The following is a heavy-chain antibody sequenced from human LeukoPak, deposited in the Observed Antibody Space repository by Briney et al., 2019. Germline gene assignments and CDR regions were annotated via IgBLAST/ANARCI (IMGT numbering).Heavy chain of an antibody. CDR2: IVVGSGNT. CDR3: AADRGSTNIFGVVISGYYYCGMDV. Sequence: ASVEVSCKASGFTFTSSAVQWVRQARGQRLEWIGWIVVGSGNTNYAQKFQERVTITRDMSTSTAYMELSSLRSEDTAVYYCAADRGSTNIFGVVISGYYYCGMDVWGQGTTVTVSS. D-gene: IGHD3-3*02. V-gene: IGHV1-58*01. CDR1: GFTFTSSA. J-gene: IGHJ6*02.